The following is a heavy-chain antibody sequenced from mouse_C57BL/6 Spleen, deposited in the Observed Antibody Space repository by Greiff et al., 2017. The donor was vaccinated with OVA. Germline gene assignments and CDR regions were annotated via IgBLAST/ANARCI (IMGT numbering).Heavy chain of an antibody. Sequence: EVQLQQSGPELVKPGASVKISCKASGYTFTDYYMNWVKQSHGKSLEWIGDINPNNGGTSYNQKFKGKATLTVDKSSSTAYMELRSLTSEDSAVYYCARSHYYGSSPSYFDYWGQGTTLTVSS. J-gene: IGHJ2*01. D-gene: IGHD1-1*01. CDR2: INPNNGGT. V-gene: IGHV1-26*01. CDR1: GYTFTDYY. CDR3: ARSHYYGSSPSYFDY.